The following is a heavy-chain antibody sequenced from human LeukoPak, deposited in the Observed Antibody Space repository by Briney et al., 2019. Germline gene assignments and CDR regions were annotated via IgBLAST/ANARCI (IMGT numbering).Heavy chain of an antibody. J-gene: IGHJ5*02. CDR1: GFTFSSYG. CDR2: IRYDGSNK. CDR3: ARDSFVVRGALNWFDP. Sequence: GGSLRLSCAASGFTFSSYGMHWVRQAPGKGMEWVAFIRYDGSNKYYADSVKGRFTISRDNSKNTLYLQMHSLRAEDTAVYCRARDSFVVRGALNWFDPWGQGNLVTVSS. V-gene: IGHV3-30*02. D-gene: IGHD3-10*01.